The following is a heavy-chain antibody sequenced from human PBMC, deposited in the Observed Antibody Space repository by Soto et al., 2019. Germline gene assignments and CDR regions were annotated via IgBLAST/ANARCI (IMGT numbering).Heavy chain of an antibody. Sequence: SETLSLTCTVSGGSISSGDYYWSWIRQPPGKGLEWIGYIYYSGSTYYNPSLKSRVTISVDTSKNQFSLKLSSATAADTAVYYCARGARDSSGYYADPFDYWGQGTLVTVSS. J-gene: IGHJ4*02. CDR3: ARGARDSSGYYADPFDY. CDR1: GGSISSGDYY. V-gene: IGHV4-30-4*01. D-gene: IGHD3-22*01. CDR2: IYYSGST.